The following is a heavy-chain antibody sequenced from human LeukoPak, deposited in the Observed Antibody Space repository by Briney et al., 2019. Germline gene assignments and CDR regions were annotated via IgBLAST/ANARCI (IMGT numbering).Heavy chain of an antibody. D-gene: IGHD6-13*01. J-gene: IGHJ4*02. CDR1: GFTFSSCA. Sequence: GGSLRLSCAASGFTFSSCAISWVRQAPGKGLEWVSAISGSGGSTYYADSVKGRFTISRDNSKNTLYLQMNSLRAEDTAVYYCAVDSSSWYEYFDYWGQGTLVTVSS. CDR3: AVDSSSWYEYFDY. V-gene: IGHV3-23*01. CDR2: ISGSGGST.